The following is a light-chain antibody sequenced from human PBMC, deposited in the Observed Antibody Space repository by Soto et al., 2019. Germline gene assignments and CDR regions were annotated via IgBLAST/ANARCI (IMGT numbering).Light chain of an antibody. V-gene: IGKV1-39*01. Sequence: DIQMTQSPSTLSASIGDRVTITCRASQSISSWLAWYQQKPGKAPKLLIYAASSLQSGVPSRFSGSGSGTDFTLTISSLQREDFATYYCQQSNSALALSFGGGTKVEVK. J-gene: IGKJ4*01. CDR2: AAS. CDR1: QSISSW. CDR3: QQSNSALALS.